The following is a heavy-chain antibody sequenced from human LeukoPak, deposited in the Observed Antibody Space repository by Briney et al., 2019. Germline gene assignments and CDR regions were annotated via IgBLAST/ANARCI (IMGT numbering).Heavy chain of an antibody. CDR1: GYTLTELS. V-gene: IGHV1-24*01. Sequence: ASVKVSCKVSGYTLTELSMHWVRQAPGKGLEWMGGFDPEDGETIYAQKFQGRVTMTEDTSTDTAYMELSSLRAEDTAVYYCARGYSSSFYQYFDSWGQGTLVTVSS. CDR3: ARGYSSSFYQYFDS. J-gene: IGHJ4*02. D-gene: IGHD6-6*01. CDR2: FDPEDGET.